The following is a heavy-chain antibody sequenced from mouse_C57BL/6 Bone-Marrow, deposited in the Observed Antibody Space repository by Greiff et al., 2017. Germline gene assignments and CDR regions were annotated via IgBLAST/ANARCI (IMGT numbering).Heavy chain of an antibody. D-gene: IGHD2-12*01. J-gene: IGHJ3*01. CDR2: INPSSGYT. CDR3: AILRLGFAY. Sequence: QVQLKQSGAELAKPGASVKLSCKASGYTFTRDWLRKLKQQLGQGLEWIGYINPSSGYTKYNQKFKDKATLTADKSSSTAYMQLSSLTYEDSAVYYCAILRLGFAYWGQGTLVTVSA. CDR1: GYTFTRDW. V-gene: IGHV1-7*01.